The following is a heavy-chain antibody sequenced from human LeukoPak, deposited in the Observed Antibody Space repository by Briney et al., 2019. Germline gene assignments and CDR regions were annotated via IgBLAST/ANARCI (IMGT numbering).Heavy chain of an antibody. Sequence: GGSLRLSCAASGFTFSSYWMTWVRQAPGKGLEWVGNMKGDGSEKYYVDSVKGRFTISRDNTKNSLYLQMNSLRVEDTAVYYCARVDYRGGGYFMDVWGRGTPVTVSS. J-gene: IGHJ6*03. D-gene: IGHD4-11*01. CDR1: GFTFSSYW. CDR2: MKGDGSEK. V-gene: IGHV3-7*01. CDR3: ARVDYRGGGYFMDV.